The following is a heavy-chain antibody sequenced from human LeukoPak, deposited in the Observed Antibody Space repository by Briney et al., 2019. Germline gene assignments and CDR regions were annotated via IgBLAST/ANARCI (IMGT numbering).Heavy chain of an antibody. V-gene: IGHV3-48*03. J-gene: IGHJ4*02. CDR1: GFTFSSYE. CDR2: ISSSGSTI. Sequence: GGSLRLSCAASGFTFSSYEMNWVRQAPGKGLEWVSYISSSGSTIYYADSVKGRFTISRDNAKNTLYLQMNSLRAEDTAVYYCAREWGDHGSSSCFDYWGQGTLVTVSS. D-gene: IGHD6-6*01. CDR3: AREWGDHGSSSCFDY.